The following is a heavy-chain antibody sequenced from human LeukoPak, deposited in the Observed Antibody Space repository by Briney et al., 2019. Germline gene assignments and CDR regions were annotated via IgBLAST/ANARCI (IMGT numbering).Heavy chain of an antibody. Sequence: PSETLSLTCTVSGGSISSYYWSWIRQPPGKGLEWIGYIYYSGSTNYNPSLKSRVTISVDTSKNQFSLKLSSVTAADTAVYYCARGPLWFGEVRYYGMDVWGQGTTVTVSS. CDR1: GGSISSYY. J-gene: IGHJ6*02. CDR2: IYYSGST. V-gene: IGHV4-59*08. CDR3: ARGPLWFGEVRYYGMDV. D-gene: IGHD3-10*01.